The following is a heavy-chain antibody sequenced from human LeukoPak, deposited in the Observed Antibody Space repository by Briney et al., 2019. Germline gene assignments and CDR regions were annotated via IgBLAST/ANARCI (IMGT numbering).Heavy chain of an antibody. J-gene: IGHJ6*03. CDR2: ITGSGGTT. CDR1: GFIFSNYA. D-gene: IGHD6-19*01. V-gene: IGHV3-23*01. Sequence: GGSLRLSCEASGFIFSNYAMSWVRQLPGKGLEWVSAITGSGGTTYYADSVKGRFTISRDDSRNTLYLQMNSLRAEDTAIYYCARAQWRTYSYYYMDVWGKGTTVTVSS. CDR3: ARAQWRTYSYYYMDV.